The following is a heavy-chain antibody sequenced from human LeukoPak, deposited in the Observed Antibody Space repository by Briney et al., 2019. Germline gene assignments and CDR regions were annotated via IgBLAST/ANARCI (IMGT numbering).Heavy chain of an antibody. CDR1: GYTFNSYG. CDR3: ARDENWNDNGDKGYNWFDP. CDR2: ISAYNGNT. D-gene: IGHD1-1*01. J-gene: IGHJ5*02. Sequence: ASVKVSCKASGYTFNSYGISWARQAPGQGLEWMGWISAYNGNTNYAQKLRGRLTMTTDTSTSTAYMELRSLRSDDTAVYYCARDENWNDNGDKGYNWFDPWGQGTLVTVSS. V-gene: IGHV1-18*01.